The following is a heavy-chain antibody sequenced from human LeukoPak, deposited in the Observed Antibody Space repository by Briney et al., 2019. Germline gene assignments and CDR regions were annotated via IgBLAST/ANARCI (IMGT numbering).Heavy chain of an antibody. J-gene: IGHJ4*02. CDR3: AKDSRGGYNFG. Sequence: LSGRSLRLSCAASGFTFSSYAMSWVRQAPGKGLEWVSAISGSGGSAYYADSVKGRFTISRDNSKNTLYLQMNSLRAEDTAVYYCAKDSRGGYNFGRGQGTLVTVSS. CDR1: GFTFSSYA. V-gene: IGHV3-23*01. CDR2: ISGSGGSA. D-gene: IGHD5-12*01.